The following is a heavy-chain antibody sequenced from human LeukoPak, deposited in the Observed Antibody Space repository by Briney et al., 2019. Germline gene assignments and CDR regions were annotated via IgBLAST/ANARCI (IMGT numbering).Heavy chain of an antibody. CDR2: FDPEDGET. CDR1: GYTLTELS. J-gene: IGHJ6*03. CDR3: ATAGRRDGYPYYYYYMDV. Sequence: ASVKVSCKVSGYTLTELSMHWVRQAPGKGLEWMGGFDPEDGETIYAQKFQGRVTMTEDTSTDTAYMELSSLRSEDTAVYYCATAGRRDGYPYYYYYMDVWGKGTTVTVSS. D-gene: IGHD5-24*01. V-gene: IGHV1-24*01.